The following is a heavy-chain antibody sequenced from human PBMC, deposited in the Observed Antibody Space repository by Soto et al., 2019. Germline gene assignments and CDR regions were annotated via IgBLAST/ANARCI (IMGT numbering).Heavy chain of an antibody. V-gene: IGHV1-2*04. CDR1: GCTFTGYY. Sequence: ASVKVSCKASGCTFTGYYMHWVRQAPGQGLEWMGWINPNSGGTNYAQKFQGWVTMTRDTSISTAYMELSRLRSDDTAVYYCARGTDVDIVATIQNWFDPWGQGTLVTVSS. CDR2: INPNSGGT. CDR3: ARGTDVDIVATIQNWFDP. J-gene: IGHJ5*02. D-gene: IGHD5-12*01.